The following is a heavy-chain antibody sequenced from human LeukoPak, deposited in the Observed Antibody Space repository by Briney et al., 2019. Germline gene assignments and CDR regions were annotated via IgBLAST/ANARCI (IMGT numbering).Heavy chain of an antibody. CDR1: GFTFSSYA. J-gene: IGHJ4*02. V-gene: IGHV3-23*01. CDR2: IGLRGDCT. CDR3: AKNSGSSFYGSEIAG. D-gene: IGHD3-10*01. Sequence: PGGSLRLSCEASGFTFSSYAMSWARQAPGKGLEWVSAIGLRGDCTYCADAVKGRFTISRDNSKNTLYLQMNSLRGDDTAVYYCAKNSGSSFYGSEIAGWGQGTLVTVSS.